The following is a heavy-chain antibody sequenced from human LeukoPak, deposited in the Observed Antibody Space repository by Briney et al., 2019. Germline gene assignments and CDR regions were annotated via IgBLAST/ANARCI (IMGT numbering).Heavy chain of an antibody. CDR3: ARTPTSYEGFWSGRYYYYYYMDV. CDR2: IYYSGST. CDR1: GGSISSYY. Sequence: PSETLSLTCTVSGGSISSYYWSWIRRPPGKGLEWIGYIYYSGSTNYNPSLKSRVTISVDTSKNQFSLKLSSVTAADTAVYYCARTPTSYEGFWSGRYYYYYYMDVWGKGTTVTASS. J-gene: IGHJ6*03. V-gene: IGHV4-59*01. D-gene: IGHD3-3*01.